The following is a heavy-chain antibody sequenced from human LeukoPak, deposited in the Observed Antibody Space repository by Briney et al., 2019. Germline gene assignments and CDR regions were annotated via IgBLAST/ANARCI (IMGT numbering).Heavy chain of an antibody. Sequence: TSETLSLTCTVSGVSISSSSYYWGWIRQPPGKGLEWIGCIYYSGSTYYNPSLKSRVTISVDTSKNQFSLKLSSVTAADTAVYYCARVRPVWFGESYYFDYWGQGTLVTVSS. CDR2: IYYSGST. J-gene: IGHJ4*02. CDR1: GVSISSSSYY. V-gene: IGHV4-39*01. CDR3: ARVRPVWFGESYYFDY. D-gene: IGHD3-10*01.